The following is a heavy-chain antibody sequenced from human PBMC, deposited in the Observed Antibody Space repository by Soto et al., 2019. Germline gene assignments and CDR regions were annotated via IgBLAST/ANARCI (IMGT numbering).Heavy chain of an antibody. D-gene: IGHD2-15*01. Sequence: GVSLRLSCTTSGFTFNTYVMHWVRQAPGKGLEWVAIIWYDGSNKYYADSVKGRFTISRDNSKNTLYLQMNSLRAEDTALYYCARSDCTGARCYSWPFNYGVDVRGQGTTVTVSS. CDR1: GFTFNTYV. J-gene: IGHJ6*02. CDR3: ARSDCTGARCYSWPFNYGVDV. V-gene: IGHV3-33*08. CDR2: IWYDGSNK.